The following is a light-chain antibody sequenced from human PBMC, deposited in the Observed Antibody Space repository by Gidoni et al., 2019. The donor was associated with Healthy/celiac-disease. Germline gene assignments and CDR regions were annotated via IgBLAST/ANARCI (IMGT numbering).Light chain of an antibody. CDR2: DAS. Sequence: EIVLTQSPATLSLSPGERATLSCRARQSVSSYLAWYQQKPGQAPRLLIYDASNRATGIPARFSGSGSGTDFTLTISSLEPEDFAVYYCQQRSNWSGFTFGPXTKVDIK. CDR1: QSVSSY. CDR3: QQRSNWSGFT. V-gene: IGKV3-11*01. J-gene: IGKJ3*01.